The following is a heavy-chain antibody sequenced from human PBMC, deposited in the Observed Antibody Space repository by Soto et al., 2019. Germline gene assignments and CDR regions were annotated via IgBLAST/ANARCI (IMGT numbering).Heavy chain of an antibody. V-gene: IGHV1-69*12. CDR1: GGTFSSYA. CDR3: GSDWTVDTARVRDC. CDR2: IIPIFGTA. D-gene: IGHD5-18*01. J-gene: IGHJ4*02. Sequence: QVQLVQSGAEVKKPGSSVKVSCKASGGTFSSYAISWVRQAPGQGLEWMGGIIPIFGTANYAQEFQGRVTSSADECRRTAYRELSSRRSGDRAVYGWGSDWTVDTARVRDCWGQGTLVTVSS.